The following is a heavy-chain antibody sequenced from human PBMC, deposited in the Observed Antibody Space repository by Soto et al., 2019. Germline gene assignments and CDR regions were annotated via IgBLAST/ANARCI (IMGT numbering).Heavy chain of an antibody. CDR2: IIPIFGTA. J-gene: IGHJ6*02. CDR3: ARDHQSIAAAGSYYYGMDV. Sequence: QVQLVQSGAEVQKPGSSVKVSCKASGGTFSSYAISWVRQAPGQGLEWMGGIIPIFGTANYAQKFQGRVTITADESTSTAYMELSSLRSEDTAVYYCARDHQSIAAAGSYYYGMDVWGQGTTVTVSS. V-gene: IGHV1-69*01. CDR1: GGTFSSYA. D-gene: IGHD6-13*01.